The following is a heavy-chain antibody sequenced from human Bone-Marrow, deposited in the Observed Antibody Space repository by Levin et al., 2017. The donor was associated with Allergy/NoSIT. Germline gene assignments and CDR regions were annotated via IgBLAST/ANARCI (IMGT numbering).Heavy chain of an antibody. Sequence: GGSLRLSCAASGFTFSNYHMDWVRQAPGKGLEWVSSMTSSRYVYYADSVKGRFTISRDNAKNPLYLDMNSLTAEDTAMYYCARNLCSGVDEDDAFDVWGQGTMVTVSS. J-gene: IGHJ3*01. CDR2: MTSSRYV. D-gene: IGHD2-15*01. V-gene: IGHV3-69-1*01. CDR3: ARNLCSGVDEDDAFDV. CDR1: GFTFSNYH.